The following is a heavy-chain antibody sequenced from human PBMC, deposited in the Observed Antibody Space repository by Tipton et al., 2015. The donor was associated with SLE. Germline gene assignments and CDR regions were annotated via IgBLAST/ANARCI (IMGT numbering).Heavy chain of an antibody. D-gene: IGHD6-19*01. Sequence: TLSLTCTVSGGSISSDYWSWIRQPPGKGLEWIGYIYYSGSTNYNPSLKSRVTISVDTSKNQFSLKLSSVTAADTAVYYCARGAGQWLYRYFDLWGRGTLVTVPS. J-gene: IGHJ2*01. CDR1: GGSISSDY. CDR2: IYYSGST. CDR3: ARGAGQWLYRYFDL. V-gene: IGHV4-59*01.